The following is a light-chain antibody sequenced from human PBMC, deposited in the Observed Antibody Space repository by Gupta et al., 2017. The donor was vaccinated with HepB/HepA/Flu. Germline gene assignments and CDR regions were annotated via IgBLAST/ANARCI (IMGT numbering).Light chain of an antibody. CDR3: QQYKTFPYT. Sequence: DIQVTQSPSTLSASIGDRLTITCRASESVDNWLAWYQQKPGKAPKLLIYKASNSENGVPSRFSGSGSGTEFSLTINSLQPDDFATYYCQQYKTFPYTFGQGTNLQVK. V-gene: IGKV1-5*03. CDR2: KAS. J-gene: IGKJ2*01. CDR1: ESVDNW.